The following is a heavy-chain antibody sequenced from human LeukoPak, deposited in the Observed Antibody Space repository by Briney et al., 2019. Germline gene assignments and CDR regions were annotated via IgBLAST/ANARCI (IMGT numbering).Heavy chain of an antibody. D-gene: IGHD3-10*01. CDR3: ARDRWDYYGSGRSDYYYYYMDV. Sequence: ASVKVSCKASGYTFTSYAMHWVRQAPGQRLEWMGWINAGNGNTKYSQEFQGRVTITRDTSASTAYMELSRLRSEDTAVYYCARDRWDYYGSGRSDYYYYYMDVWGKGTTVTISS. CDR2: INAGNGNT. V-gene: IGHV1-3*03. CDR1: GYTFTSYA. J-gene: IGHJ6*03.